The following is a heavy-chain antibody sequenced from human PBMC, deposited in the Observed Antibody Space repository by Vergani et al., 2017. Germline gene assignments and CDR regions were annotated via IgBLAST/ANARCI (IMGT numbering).Heavy chain of an antibody. CDR1: GGTFSSYT. CDR3: ARQGYCSSTSCYGYYYYYGMDV. CDR2: NIPILGIA. Sequence: QVQLVQSGAEVKKPGSSVKVSCKASGGTFSSYTISWVRQATGQGLEWMGRNIPILGIANYAQKFQGRDTITADKSTSTAYMELSSLRSEDTAVYYCARQGYCSSTSCYGYYYYYGMDVWGQGTTVTVSS. D-gene: IGHD2-2*01. V-gene: IGHV1-69*02. J-gene: IGHJ6*02.